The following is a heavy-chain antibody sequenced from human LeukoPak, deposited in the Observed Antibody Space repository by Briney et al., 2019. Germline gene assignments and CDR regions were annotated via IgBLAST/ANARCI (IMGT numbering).Heavy chain of an antibody. V-gene: IGHV4-4*07. CDR2: IYAAET. CDR3: ARGISAPYVFDMDV. D-gene: IGHD3-16*01. Sequence: SETLSLTCNVSGASISDYYWSWIRQSAGKGLEWIGRIYAAETDFNPSLKSRLTMSIDTSKNQFSLKLRSVTAADTAVYYCARGISAPYVFDMDVWGKGSTVTVSS. CDR1: GASISDYY. J-gene: IGHJ6*03.